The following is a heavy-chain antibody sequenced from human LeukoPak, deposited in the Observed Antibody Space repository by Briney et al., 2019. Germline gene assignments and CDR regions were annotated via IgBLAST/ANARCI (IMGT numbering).Heavy chain of an antibody. CDR3: ARLYIGGYSRSTSYNWVDP. CDR2: INHSGST. CDR1: GGSFSGYY. V-gene: IGHV4-34*01. Sequence: SETLSLTCAVYGGSFSGYYWSWIRQPPGKGLEWIGEINHSGSTNYNPSIKSRVTISVDTSKNQFSLNLTSVTAADTAAYYCARLYIGGYSRSTSYNWVDPWGQGNLGNVSS. J-gene: IGHJ5*02. D-gene: IGHD6-13*01.